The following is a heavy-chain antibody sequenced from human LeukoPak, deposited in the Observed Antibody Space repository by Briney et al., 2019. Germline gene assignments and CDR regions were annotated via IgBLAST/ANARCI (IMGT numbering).Heavy chain of an antibody. V-gene: IGHV3-74*01. CDR1: GFTFSTSW. Sequence: PGGSLRLSCAASGFTFSTSWMHWVRQAPGKGLVWVSRINSDGSSTASADSVKGRFTISRDNAKNTLYLQMNSLRPEDTAVYYCARALGSPLDYWGQGTLVTVSS. J-gene: IGHJ4*02. CDR3: ARALGSPLDY. D-gene: IGHD1-26*01. CDR2: INSDGSST.